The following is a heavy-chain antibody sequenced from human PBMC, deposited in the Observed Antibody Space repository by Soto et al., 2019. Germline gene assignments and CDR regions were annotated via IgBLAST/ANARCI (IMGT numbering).Heavy chain of an antibody. CDR2: IDYRGRT. CDR1: GASISSGGFY. D-gene: IGHD6-13*01. V-gene: IGHV4-31*01. CDR3: ARVSAAGTSRFDS. J-gene: IGHJ5*01. Sequence: QVQLQESGPGLVQPSQTLSLTCTVSGASISSGGFYWSWIRQFPGKGLEWIGYIDYRGRTYYNPSLKSQPTISSDTSKSQFSLNATSVTAADTAVFYCARVSAAGTSRFDSLGQGTLVTVSS.